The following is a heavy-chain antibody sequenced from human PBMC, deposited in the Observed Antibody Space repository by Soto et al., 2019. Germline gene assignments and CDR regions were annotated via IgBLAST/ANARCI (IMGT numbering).Heavy chain of an antibody. CDR1: GFTFSSYG. D-gene: IGHD6-19*01. J-gene: IGHJ4*02. CDR2: IWYDGSNK. Sequence: PGGSLRLSCAASGFTFSSYGMHWVRQAPGKGLEWVAVIWYDGSNKYYADSVKGRFTISRDNSKNTLYLQMNSLRAEDTAVYYCARDQIYSSGWYEDYWGQGTLVTVSS. CDR3: ARDQIYSSGWYEDY. V-gene: IGHV3-33*01.